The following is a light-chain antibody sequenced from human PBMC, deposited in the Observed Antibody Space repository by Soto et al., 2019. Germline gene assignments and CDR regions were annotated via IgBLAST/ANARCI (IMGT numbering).Light chain of an antibody. CDR2: AAS. CDR1: QSISSY. J-gene: IGKJ5*01. V-gene: IGKV1-39*01. CDR3: QQSYSTPPIT. Sequence: DIQMTQSPSSLSASVGDRVTITCRASQSISSYLNWYQQKPXKAPKLXXYAASSLQSGVPSRFSGSGSGTDLTLTISSLQPEDFATYYCQQSYSTPPITFGQGTRLEIK.